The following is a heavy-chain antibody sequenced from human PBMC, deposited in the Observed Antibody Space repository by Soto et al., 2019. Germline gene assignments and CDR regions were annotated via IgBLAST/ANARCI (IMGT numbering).Heavy chain of an antibody. V-gene: IGHV4-31*03. J-gene: IGHJ4*02. D-gene: IGHD3-3*01. CDR1: GGSISSGGYY. CDR3: ARAPIGPYDFWSGYSYYFDY. Sequence: PSETLSLTCTVSGGSISSGGYYWSWIRQHPAKGLECIGYIYYSGSTYYNPSLKSRVTISVDTSKNQFSLKLSSVTAADTAVYYCARAPIGPYDFWSGYSYYFDYWGQGTLVTVSS. CDR2: IYYSGST.